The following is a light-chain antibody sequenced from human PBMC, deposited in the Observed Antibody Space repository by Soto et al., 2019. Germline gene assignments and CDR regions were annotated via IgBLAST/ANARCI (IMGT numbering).Light chain of an antibody. CDR3: QHREDWPLT. Sequence: EIVLTPSPATLSLSPGERATLSRRASQSVSTYLAWYQQKPGQAPRLLIYDASKRATGIPARFSGGGSGTDFTLTISSLEPEDFAVYYCQHREDWPLTFGGGTKVEIK. V-gene: IGKV3-11*01. J-gene: IGKJ4*01. CDR2: DAS. CDR1: QSVSTY.